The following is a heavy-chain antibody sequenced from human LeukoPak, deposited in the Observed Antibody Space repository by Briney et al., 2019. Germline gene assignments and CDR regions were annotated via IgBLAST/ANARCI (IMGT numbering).Heavy chain of an antibody. CDR2: ISGSGDRI. CDR3: ARDYAWDSYGLVLDS. J-gene: IGHJ4*02. D-gene: IGHD3-16*02. V-gene: IGHV3-11*01. CDR1: GFTFNDYY. Sequence: GGSLRLSCAAPGFTFNDYYMSWIRQAPGEGLEWISYISGSGDRIYYADSVKGRFTISRDNAKNSLYLQLNSLRAEDTAVYYCARDYAWDSYGLVLDSWGQGALVTVSS.